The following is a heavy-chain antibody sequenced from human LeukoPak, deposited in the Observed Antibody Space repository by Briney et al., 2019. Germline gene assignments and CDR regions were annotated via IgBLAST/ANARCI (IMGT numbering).Heavy chain of an antibody. CDR3: ARDGIVGATAFDH. V-gene: IGHV3-7*01. CDR2: IKQDGSEK. CDR1: GFTFSSYW. D-gene: IGHD1-26*01. J-gene: IGHJ4*02. Sequence: GGSLRLSCAASGFTFSSYWMSWVRQTPGKALEWVANIKQDGSEKYYVDSVKGRFTISRDNAKNALYLQMNSLRAEDTAVYYCARDGIVGATAFDHWGQGTLVTVSS.